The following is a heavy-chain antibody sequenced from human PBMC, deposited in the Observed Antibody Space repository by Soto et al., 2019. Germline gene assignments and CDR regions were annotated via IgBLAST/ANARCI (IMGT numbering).Heavy chain of an antibody. V-gene: IGHV4-4*07. CDR2: IYLSGTT. CDR1: GGSIISFY. Sequence: PSETLSLTCPFSGGSIISFYWNWFRLSAGKGLEWIGRIYLSGTTTYNPSLQSRGTMSVDTSKNQFSLKLSSLTAADTAVYYCARSPSTSSIGTFDIWGQGTKVT. D-gene: IGHD6-6*01. J-gene: IGHJ3*02. CDR3: ARSPSTSSIGTFDI.